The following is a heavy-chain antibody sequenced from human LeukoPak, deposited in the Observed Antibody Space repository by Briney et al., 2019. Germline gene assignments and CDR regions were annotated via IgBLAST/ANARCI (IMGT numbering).Heavy chain of an antibody. V-gene: IGHV5-51*01. J-gene: IGHJ5*02. Sequence: GESLKISCQGFGYSFTSYWIGWVRQMPGKGMEWMGVIYPGDSRIRYNPSFQGQIIISVDNSISTAYLQWVSLKASDSAMYYCACRDLTSTWSVPWGQGTLVTVSS. CDR1: GYSFTSYW. CDR3: ACRDLTSTWSVP. D-gene: IGHD2/OR15-2a*01. CDR2: IYPGDSRI.